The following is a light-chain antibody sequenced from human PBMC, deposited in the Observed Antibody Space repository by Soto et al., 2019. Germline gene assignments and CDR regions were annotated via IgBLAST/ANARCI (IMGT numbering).Light chain of an antibody. CDR2: SNN. V-gene: IGLV1-44*01. J-gene: IGLJ2*01. CDR3: VAWDDSLNGYVV. Sequence: QSVLTQPPSASWTPGQRVTISFSGSSSKIGSNTVNWYQQLPGTAPKLVIYSNNQRPSGVPDRFSGSKSGTSASLAISGPQSEDEADYYCVAWDDSLNGYVVFVGGTKVTVL. CDR1: SSKIGSNT.